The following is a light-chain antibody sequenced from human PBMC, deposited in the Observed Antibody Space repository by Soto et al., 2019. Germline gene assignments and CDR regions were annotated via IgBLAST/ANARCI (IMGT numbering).Light chain of an antibody. CDR3: SSYAGRNNFV. V-gene: IGLV2-8*01. CDR1: SSDVGGYNY. J-gene: IGLJ1*01. Sequence: QSALTQPPSASGSPGQSVTISCTGTSSDVGGYNYVSWYQQHPGKAPKLMIYEVSKRPSGVPDRFSGSKSGNTASLTVSGLLAEDEADYYCSSYAGRNNFVFGTGTKVTV. CDR2: EVS.